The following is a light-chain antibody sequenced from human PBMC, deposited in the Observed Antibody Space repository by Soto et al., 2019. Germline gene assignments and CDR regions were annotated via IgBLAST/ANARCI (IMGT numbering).Light chain of an antibody. CDR1: QTICTN. Sequence: EIVMTQTPATLSVAPGGTATLSCSLSQTICTNLAWYRQRPGQAPRLLIYDTSTRATGIPARFSGSGSGTEFTLTISSLKSEDFAVYYCQQYNNWPAITVGQGTRLEIK. CDR2: DTS. CDR3: QQYNNWPAIT. V-gene: IGKV3-15*01. J-gene: IGKJ5*01.